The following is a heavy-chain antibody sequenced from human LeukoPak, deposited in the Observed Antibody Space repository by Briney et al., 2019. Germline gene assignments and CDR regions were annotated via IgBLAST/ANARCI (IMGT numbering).Heavy chain of an antibody. CDR1: GGSISSSSYY. J-gene: IGHJ4*02. CDR2: IYYSGST. CDR3: ASQGDGVVVPALKDY. D-gene: IGHD2-2*01. Sequence: SETLSLTCTVSGGSISSSSYYWGWIRQPTGKGLEWIGSIYYSGSTYYNPSLKSRVTISVDTSKNQFSLKLSSVTAAGTAVYYCASQGDGVVVPALKDYWGQGTLVTVSS. V-gene: IGHV4-39*01.